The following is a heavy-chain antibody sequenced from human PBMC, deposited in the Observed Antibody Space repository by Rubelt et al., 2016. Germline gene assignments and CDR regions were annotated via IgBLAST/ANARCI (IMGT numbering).Heavy chain of an antibody. Sequence: EVQLVESGGGLVQPGGSLRLSCAASGFTFSDYYMHWVRQVPGRGLVWVSAISGSGDSTYYADSVKGRFTISRDNSKNTLYLQMNSLRAEDTAVYFCTRLSSSGWYSDYYFDHWGQGTQVTVST. CDR2: ISGSGDST. CDR3: TRLSSSGWYSDYYFDH. V-gene: IGHV3-23*04. CDR1: GFTFSDYY. D-gene: IGHD6-19*01. J-gene: IGHJ4*02.